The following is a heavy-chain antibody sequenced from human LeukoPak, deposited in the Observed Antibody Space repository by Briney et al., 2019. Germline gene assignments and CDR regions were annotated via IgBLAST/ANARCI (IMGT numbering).Heavy chain of an antibody. V-gene: IGHV4-39*01. J-gene: IGHJ3*02. CDR3: ARHCCSGPAKRVFDI. Sequence: SSETLSLTCTVSGGSIISSDYHWGWVRQPPGKGLEWIGTISYSGNTDYIPSLRSRVTIPVDTSNNQFSLRLGSVTAADTAVYHCARHCCSGPAKRVFDIWGQGTMVTVSS. D-gene: IGHD2-15*01. CDR1: GGSIISSDYH. CDR2: ISYSGNT.